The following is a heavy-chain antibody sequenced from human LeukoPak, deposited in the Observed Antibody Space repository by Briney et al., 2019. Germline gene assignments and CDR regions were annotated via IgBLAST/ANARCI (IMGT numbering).Heavy chain of an antibody. V-gene: IGHV4-38-2*02. CDR1: GYSISSGYY. Sequence: SETLSLTCTVSGYSISSGYYWGWIRQPPGKGLEWIGSIYHSGSTYYNPSLKSRVTISVDTSKNQFSLKLSSVTAADTAVYYCARPSSSWYGIDYWGQGTLVTVSS. CDR2: IYHSGST. CDR3: ARPSSSWYGIDY. D-gene: IGHD6-13*01. J-gene: IGHJ4*02.